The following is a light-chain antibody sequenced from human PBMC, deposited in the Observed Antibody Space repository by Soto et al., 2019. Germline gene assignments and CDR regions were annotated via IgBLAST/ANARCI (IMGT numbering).Light chain of an antibody. CDR3: QQYDSVPLT. Sequence: DTQMTQSPSSLSASVGDRVTITCQASHDISNYLNWYQQKPGKAPKLLIYDASHLAAGVPSSFSGSGQGTDFTFTISSLQADDFATYYCQQYDSVPLTFGGGTKVDLK. CDR2: DAS. CDR1: HDISNY. J-gene: IGKJ4*01. V-gene: IGKV1-33*01.